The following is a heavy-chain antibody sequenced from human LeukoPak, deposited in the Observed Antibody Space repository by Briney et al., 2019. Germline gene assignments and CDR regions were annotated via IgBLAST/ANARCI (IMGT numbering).Heavy chain of an antibody. Sequence: SETLSLTCNVSGGSISNYYWSWIRQPPGKGLEWIGYMYHTGHTMYNSSLKSRVTMSLDTSKNHFSLRLSSVTAADTAVYYCARHPFATPFDYWGPGTLVTVSS. CDR1: GGSISNYY. V-gene: IGHV4-59*08. CDR2: MYHTGHT. D-gene: IGHD2-15*01. CDR3: ARHPFATPFDY. J-gene: IGHJ4*02.